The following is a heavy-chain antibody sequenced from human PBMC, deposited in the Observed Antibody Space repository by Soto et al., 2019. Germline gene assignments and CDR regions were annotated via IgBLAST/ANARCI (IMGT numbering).Heavy chain of an antibody. J-gene: IGHJ6*02. Sequence: WGSLRLSCAASGFTFISYWIIFFGQSPVKWLEWVANIKQDGSEKYYVDSVKGRFTISRDNAKNSLYLQMNSLRAEDTAVYYCARDRATYYYDSSGYYLPPSGMDVWGQGTTVTVSS. CDR2: IKQDGSEK. V-gene: IGHV3-7*01. CDR3: ARDRATYYYDSSGYYLPPSGMDV. CDR1: GFTFISYW. D-gene: IGHD3-22*01.